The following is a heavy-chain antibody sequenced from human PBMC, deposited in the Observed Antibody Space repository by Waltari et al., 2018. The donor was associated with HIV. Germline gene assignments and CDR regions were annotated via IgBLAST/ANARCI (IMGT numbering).Heavy chain of an antibody. CDR2: MYGSGNP. J-gene: IGHJ6*02. V-gene: IGHV4-61*02. CDR1: GGSISSGSSY. Sequence: QVQLQESGPGLVKLSQTLSLTRFVSGGSISSGSSYSSWIRQPPGKAQEWIGRMYGSGNPSYNPSLKSRVTFLVDTSKNQFSLRLRSVTAADTAVYYCARGEGYRGYIYYGMDVWGPGTTVTVSS. CDR3: ARGEGYRGYIYYGMDV. D-gene: IGHD5-12*01.